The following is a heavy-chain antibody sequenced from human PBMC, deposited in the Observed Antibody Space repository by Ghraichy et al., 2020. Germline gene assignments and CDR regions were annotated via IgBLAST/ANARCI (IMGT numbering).Heavy chain of an antibody. J-gene: IGHJ4*02. CDR2: ISGSGGST. CDR3: AKDAIGGWRTYYFDY. D-gene: IGHD3-10*01. CDR1: GFTFSSYA. Sequence: GESLNISCAASGFTFSSYAMSWVRQAPGKGLEWVSAISGSGGSTYYADSVKGRFTISRDNSKNTLYLQMNSLRAEDTAVYYCAKDAIGGWRTYYFDYWGQGTLVTVSS. V-gene: IGHV3-23*01.